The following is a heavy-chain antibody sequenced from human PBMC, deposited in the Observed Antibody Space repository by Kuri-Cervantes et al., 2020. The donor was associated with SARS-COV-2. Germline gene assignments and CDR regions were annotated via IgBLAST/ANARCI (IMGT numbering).Heavy chain of an antibody. CDR1: GGSISSSNYY. CDR3: ARAAVGDVGAAPLSGVFDV. CDR2: IYYSGSS. Sequence: SETLSLTCSVSGGSISSSNYYWGWIRQSPGKGLECFGTIYYSGSSYYNPSLKSRVTISIDTSKNQFSLKLSSVTAADTAVYFCARAAVGDVGAAPLSGVFDVWGRGTMVTVSS. D-gene: IGHD3-16*01. V-gene: IGHV4-39*01. J-gene: IGHJ3*01.